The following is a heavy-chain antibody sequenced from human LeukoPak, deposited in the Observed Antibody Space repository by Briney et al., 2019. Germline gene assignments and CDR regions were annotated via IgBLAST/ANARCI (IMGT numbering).Heavy chain of an antibody. CDR1: GYTFTGYY. Sequence: GASVKVSCKASGYTFTGYYMHWVRQAPGQGLEWMGWINPNSGGTNYAQKFQGRVTMTRDTSISTAYMELSRLRSDDTAVYYCARDLGGGITDPLDYWGQGTLVTVSS. CDR3: ARDLGGGITDPLDY. V-gene: IGHV1-2*02. J-gene: IGHJ4*02. CDR2: INPNSGGT. D-gene: IGHD1-20*01.